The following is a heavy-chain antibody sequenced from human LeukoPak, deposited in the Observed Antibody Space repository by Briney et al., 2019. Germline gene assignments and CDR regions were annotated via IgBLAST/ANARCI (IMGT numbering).Heavy chain of an antibody. V-gene: IGHV4-38-2*01. Sequence: SETLSLTCSVSGYSISIGYYWAWIRQSPGKGLEWIGTIYHTGSTYYNPSLKSRVTISVDTSENEFSLKVYSVTAADTAVYYCARRRYSGYDLFDYWGQGTLVTVSS. CDR2: IYHTGST. CDR3: ARRRYSGYDLFDY. CDR1: GYSISIGYY. D-gene: IGHD5-12*01. J-gene: IGHJ4*02.